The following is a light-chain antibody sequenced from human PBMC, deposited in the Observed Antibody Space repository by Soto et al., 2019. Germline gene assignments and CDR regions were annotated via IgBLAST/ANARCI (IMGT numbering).Light chain of an antibody. Sequence: QSALTQPRSVSGSPGQSVTIFCTGTSGDVGGYDFVSWYQPNPGKAPSLMIFHVSQRPSGVPDRFSGSMSGNTASLTISGLQAEDEADYYCCSYGGSYTWVFGGGTQLTVL. CDR1: SGDVGGYDF. V-gene: IGLV2-11*01. CDR2: HVS. J-gene: IGLJ3*02. CDR3: CSYGGSYTWV.